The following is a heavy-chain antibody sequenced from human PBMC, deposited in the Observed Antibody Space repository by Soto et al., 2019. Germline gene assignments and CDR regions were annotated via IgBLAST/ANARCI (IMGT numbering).Heavy chain of an antibody. CDR2: ISAYGGST. J-gene: IGHJ6*02. V-gene: IGHV3-23*01. D-gene: IGHD1-26*01. CDR1: GFTFSGYA. CDR3: EKDTTRGNYYGMDV. Sequence: GGSLRLSCAASGFTFSGYAMSWVRQAPGQGLEWVSAISAYGGSTYYADSVKGRLTISRDNSNNMLYLEMISLRAEDTAIYYCEKDTTRGNYYGMDVWGQGTTVTVSS.